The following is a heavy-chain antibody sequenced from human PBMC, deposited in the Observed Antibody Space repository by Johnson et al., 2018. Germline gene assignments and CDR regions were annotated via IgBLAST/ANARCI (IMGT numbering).Heavy chain of an antibody. J-gene: IGHJ6*03. V-gene: IGHV1-69*01. Sequence: QVQLVQSGAEVKKPGSSVKVSCKASGGTLSSYAISWVRKATGQGLEWMGWMNPNRGNTGYAQKSQGRVKITADESTSTAYMERSSRRSEDTAVYYCARALDYEGAYYYMDVWGKGTTVTVSS. CDR2: MNPNRGNT. D-gene: IGHD3-16*01. CDR1: GGTLSSYA. CDR3: ARALDYEGAYYYMDV.